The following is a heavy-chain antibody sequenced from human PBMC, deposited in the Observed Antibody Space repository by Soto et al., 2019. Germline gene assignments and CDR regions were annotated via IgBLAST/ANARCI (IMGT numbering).Heavy chain of an antibody. CDR3: AKDRGIAARRDAFDI. J-gene: IGHJ3*02. D-gene: IGHD6-6*01. V-gene: IGHV3-9*01. CDR1: GFTFDDYA. Sequence: GGSLRLSCAASGFTFDDYAMHWVRQAPGKGLEWVSGISWNSGSIGYADSVKGRFTISRDNAKNSLYLQMNSLRAEDTALYYCAKDRGIAARRDAFDIWGQGTMVTVSS. CDR2: ISWNSGSI.